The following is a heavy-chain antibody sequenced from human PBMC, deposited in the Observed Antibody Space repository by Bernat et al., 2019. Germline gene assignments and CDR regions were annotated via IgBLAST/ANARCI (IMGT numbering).Heavy chain of an antibody. Sequence: QVQLVESGGGVVQPGRSLRLSCAASGFTFSSYAMHWVRQAPGKGLEWVAVISYDGSNKYYADSVKGRFTISRDNSKNTLYLQMNSLRAEDTAVYYCARDHRPSIVLVVYASPPYYYYYMDVWGKGTTVTVSS. D-gene: IGHD2-8*02. CDR3: ARDHRPSIVLVVYASPPYYYYYMDV. CDR2: ISYDGSNK. V-gene: IGHV3-30-3*01. CDR1: GFTFSSYA. J-gene: IGHJ6*03.